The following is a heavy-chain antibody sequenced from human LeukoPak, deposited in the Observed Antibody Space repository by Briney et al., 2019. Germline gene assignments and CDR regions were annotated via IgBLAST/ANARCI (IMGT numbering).Heavy chain of an antibody. CDR2: ISHDGTNK. Sequence: GGSLRLSCAASGFTFSNAWMSWVRQAPGKGLEGVALISHDGTNKNHADSVKGRFTISRDNSNNTLYLQMNSLRPEDTAVYYCARGPGALDYWGQGTLVTVSS. J-gene: IGHJ4*02. D-gene: IGHD2-2*01. V-gene: IGHV3-30*03. CDR3: ARGPGALDY. CDR1: GFTFSNAW.